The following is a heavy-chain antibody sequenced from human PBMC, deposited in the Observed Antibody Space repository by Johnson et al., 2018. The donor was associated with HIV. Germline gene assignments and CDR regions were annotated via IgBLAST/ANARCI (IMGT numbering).Heavy chain of an antibody. CDR3: AKETRDSRSAFDV. D-gene: IGHD4-11*01. V-gene: IGHV3-30*02. CDR1: GFSFSNYA. Sequence: QVQLVESGGGVVQPGGSLRLTCKASGFSFSNYAIHWVRQAPGKGLEWVTFIQFDGSHKYSADFVKGRFTISRDTSKNSVFLQMNNLRPEDTAVYYCAKETRDSRSAFDVWGQGTLVTVSS. CDR2: IQFDGSHK. J-gene: IGHJ3*01.